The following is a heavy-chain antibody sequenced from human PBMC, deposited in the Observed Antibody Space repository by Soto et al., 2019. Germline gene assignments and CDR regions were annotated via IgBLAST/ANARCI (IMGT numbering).Heavy chain of an antibody. CDR2: LSASGGRT. D-gene: IGHD4-17*01. J-gene: IGHJ4*02. V-gene: IGHV3-23*01. Sequence: ESGGGLVQPGGSLRLSCAASGFTFSNYAMSWVRQTPGKGLEWVSTLSASGGRTDYADSVKGRFTISRDNSKNTLYLQMNSLRAEDTAVYYCANLITVTGGYWGQGTLVTVSS. CDR3: ANLITVTGGY. CDR1: GFTFSNYA.